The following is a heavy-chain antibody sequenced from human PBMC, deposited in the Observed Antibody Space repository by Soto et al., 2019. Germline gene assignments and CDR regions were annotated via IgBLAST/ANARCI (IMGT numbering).Heavy chain of an antibody. D-gene: IGHD3-10*01. Sequence: VLLVQSGAEMKKAGASVKVSCKASGYTYTGYNIHWVRQAPGQGPQWVGRINLNSGETNYAPEFQDWVTMTRDMSISTAYLELNSLRSDDTAIDYCAIGENFGDGVFAVWGQGTMVIVSS. V-gene: IGHV1-2*04. CDR2: INLNSGET. CDR3: AIGENFGDGVFAV. J-gene: IGHJ3*01. CDR1: GYTYTGYN.